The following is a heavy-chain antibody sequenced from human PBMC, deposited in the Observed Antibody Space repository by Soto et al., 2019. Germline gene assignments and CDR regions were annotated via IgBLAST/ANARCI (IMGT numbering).Heavy chain of an antibody. CDR2: ISAYNGNT. CDR3: ARDSRLRGAFDI. D-gene: IGHD5-12*01. Sequence: ASVKISCKASGYTFTTYGISWVRQAPGQGLEWMGWISAYNGNTNYAQKLQGRVTMTTDTSTSTAYMELRSLRSDDTAVYYCARDSRLRGAFDIWGQGTMVTVSS. V-gene: IGHV1-18*01. CDR1: GYTFTTYG. J-gene: IGHJ3*02.